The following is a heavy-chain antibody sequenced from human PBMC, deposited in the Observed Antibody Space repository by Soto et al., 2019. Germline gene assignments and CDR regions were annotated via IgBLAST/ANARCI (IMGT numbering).Heavy chain of an antibody. Sequence: QVHLVESGGGVVQPGRSLRLSCAASGFSFRTYGMNWVRQAPGKGLEWVAIIWYDGSNRYYGDSVKGRFAVSRDNSKNTLYLEMNNLRAEDTAVYYCARDFDIETSNRIDAFDIWGQGTMVTVSS. J-gene: IGHJ3*02. CDR3: ARDFDIETSNRIDAFDI. CDR2: IWYDGSNR. CDR1: GFSFRTYG. V-gene: IGHV3-33*01. D-gene: IGHD3-9*01.